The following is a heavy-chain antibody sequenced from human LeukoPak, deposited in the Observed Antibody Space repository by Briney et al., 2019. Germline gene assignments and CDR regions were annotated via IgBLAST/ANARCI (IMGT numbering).Heavy chain of an antibody. CDR1: GFTFSSYG. J-gene: IGHJ4*02. D-gene: IGHD1-14*01. V-gene: IGHV3-30*02. CDR2: IRYDGNIK. Sequence: GGSLRLSCAASGFTFSSYGMLWVRQSPGKGLEWVAFIRYDGNIKFYADSMKGRFTISRDNSKNTLYLHINSLRPEDTALYYCVKDNPLDYWGQGTLVIVSS. CDR3: VKDNPLDY.